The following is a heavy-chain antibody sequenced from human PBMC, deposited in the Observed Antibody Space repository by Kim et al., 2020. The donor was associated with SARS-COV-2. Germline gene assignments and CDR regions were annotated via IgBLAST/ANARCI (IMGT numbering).Heavy chain of an antibody. J-gene: IGHJ4*02. V-gene: IGHV1-69*04. D-gene: IGHD6-6*01. Sequence: YAQKFQGRVTITAEKSTSTAYMELSSLKSEDTALYYCARELGSSSLPFDYWGQGTLVTVSS. CDR3: ARELGSSSLPFDY.